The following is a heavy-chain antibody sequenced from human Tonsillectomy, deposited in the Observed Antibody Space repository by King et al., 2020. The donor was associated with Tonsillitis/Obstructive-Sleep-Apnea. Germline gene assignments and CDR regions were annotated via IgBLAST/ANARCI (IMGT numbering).Heavy chain of an antibody. CDR2: ISHAGRT. CDR1: GDSISTKYW. CDR3: ASALFGKRGFNY. Sequence: QLQESDPGLVKPSGTLSLTCAVSGDSISTKYWWTWVRQPPGKGLEWIGEISHAGRTAYNPPLKSRVTRSLDKSRHEFSLQLSSVTAADTAMYYCASALFGKRGFNYWGQGTLVTVSS. V-gene: IGHV4-4*02. J-gene: IGHJ4*02. D-gene: IGHD3-3*01.